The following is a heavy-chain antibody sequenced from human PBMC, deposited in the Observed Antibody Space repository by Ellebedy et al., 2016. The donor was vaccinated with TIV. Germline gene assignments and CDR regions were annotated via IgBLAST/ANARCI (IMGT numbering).Heavy chain of an antibody. J-gene: IGHJ4*02. V-gene: IGHV1-69*04. Sequence: AASVKVSCKVSGYILTEISLYWVRQAPGQGLEWMGRIIPILDIANYAQKFQGRVTITADKSTSTAYMELSSLRSEDTAVYYCATVGITMIVSGFDYWGQGTLVTVSS. CDR3: ATVGITMIVSGFDY. CDR2: IIPILDIA. CDR1: GYILTEIS. D-gene: IGHD3-22*01.